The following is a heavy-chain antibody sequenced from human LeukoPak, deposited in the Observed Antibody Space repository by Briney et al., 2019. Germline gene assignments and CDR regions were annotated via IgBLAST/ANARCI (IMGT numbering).Heavy chain of an antibody. CDR2: ISPSGDAT. J-gene: IGHJ4*02. D-gene: IGHD3-16*02. CDR3: ATDSPKGYLTVDY. V-gene: IGHV1-46*01. Sequence: ASVKVSCKASGCTFSSHYMHWVRQAPGQGLEWMGVISPSGDATLYAQKFQGRVTMTRDTSTSTLYMDLSSLRSEDTAVYYCATDSPKGYLTVDYWGQGTLVTVSS. CDR1: GCTFSSHY.